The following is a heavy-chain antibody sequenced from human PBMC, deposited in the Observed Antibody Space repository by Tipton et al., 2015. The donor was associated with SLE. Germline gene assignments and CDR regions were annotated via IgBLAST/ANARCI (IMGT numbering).Heavy chain of an antibody. D-gene: IGHD3-9*01. J-gene: IGHJ4*01. CDR2: IYYTGSA. CDR3: ARDFARGSGYVY. V-gene: IGHV4-59*01. CDR1: GGSISPYY. Sequence: TLSLTCSVSGGSISPYYWSWIRQPPGKGLEWIGYIYYTGSASYSPPLNSRVSMSVDTSRNQFSLRLSSVTAADTAVYYCARDFARGSGYVYWGHGILVTVSS.